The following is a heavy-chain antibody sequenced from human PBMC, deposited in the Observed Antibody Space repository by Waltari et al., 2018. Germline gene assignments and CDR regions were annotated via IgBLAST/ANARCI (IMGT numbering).Heavy chain of an antibody. CDR1: GGTFSSYA. CDR3: ARHRGGDFWSGPAGFDY. J-gene: IGHJ4*02. Sequence: QVQLVQSGAEVKKPGSSVKVSCKASGGTFSSYAISWVRQAPGQGLEWMGGIIPILGIANYAQKFQGRVTITADKSTSTAYMELSSLRSEDTAVYYCARHRGGDFWSGPAGFDYWGQGTLVTVSS. V-gene: IGHV1-69*10. CDR2: IIPILGIA. D-gene: IGHD3-3*01.